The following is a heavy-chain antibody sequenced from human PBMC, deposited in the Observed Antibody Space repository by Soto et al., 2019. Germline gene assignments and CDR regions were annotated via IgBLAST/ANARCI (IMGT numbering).Heavy chain of an antibody. CDR2: IYYSGNT. J-gene: IGHJ4*02. D-gene: IGHD5-18*01. CDR3: ARELSGYSYGPGDMD. V-gene: IGHV4-30-4*01. Sequence: TLSLTSVVSGGDLRSRDYYWTWIRQPPGKGLEWIGNIYYSGNTYYNPSLKSRVTISVDTSKNQFSLKVSSVTAADTAVYFCARELSGYSYGPGDMDGGQGTLVT. CDR1: GGDLRSRDYY.